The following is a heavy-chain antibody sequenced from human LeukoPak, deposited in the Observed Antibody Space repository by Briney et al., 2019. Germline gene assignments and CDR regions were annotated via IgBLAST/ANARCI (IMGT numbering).Heavy chain of an antibody. D-gene: IGHD3-22*01. V-gene: IGHV1-69*05. CDR2: IIPIFGTA. J-gene: IGHJ6*03. CDR3: ARDPQVYYDSSGYYYYYYMDV. Sequence: KISCEASGGTFSSYAISWVRQAPGQGLEWMGRIIPIFGTANYAQKFQGRVTITTDESTSTAYMELSSLRSEDTAVYYCARDPQVYYDSSGYYYYYYMDVWGKGTTVTVSS. CDR1: GGTFSSYA.